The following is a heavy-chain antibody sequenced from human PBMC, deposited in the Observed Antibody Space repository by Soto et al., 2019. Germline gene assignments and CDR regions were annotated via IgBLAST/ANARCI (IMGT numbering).Heavy chain of an antibody. D-gene: IGHD3-22*01. Sequence: EVQLVESGGGLVQPGGSLRLSCSASGFTFSSYAMHWVRQAPGKGLEYVSAISSNGGSTYYADSVKGRFTISRDNSKNTLYLQMSSLRAEDTAVYYCVKSSGRMIVVVIISFYFDYWGQGTLVTVSS. CDR1: GFTFSSYA. V-gene: IGHV3-64D*06. CDR2: ISSNGGST. J-gene: IGHJ4*02. CDR3: VKSSGRMIVVVIISFYFDY.